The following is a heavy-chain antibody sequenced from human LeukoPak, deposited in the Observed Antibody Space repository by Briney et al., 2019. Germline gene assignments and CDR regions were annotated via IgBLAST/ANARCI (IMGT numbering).Heavy chain of an antibody. Sequence: GGSLRLSCAASGFTFSSYSMNWVRQAPGKGLEWVSSISSSSSYIYYADSVKGRFTISRDNAKNSLYLQMNSLRAEDTAVYYCARDLYDSSGYIDAVFDPWGQGTLVTVSS. CDR1: GFTFSSYS. V-gene: IGHV3-21*01. CDR2: ISSSSSYI. CDR3: ARDLYDSSGYIDAVFDP. D-gene: IGHD3-22*01. J-gene: IGHJ5*02.